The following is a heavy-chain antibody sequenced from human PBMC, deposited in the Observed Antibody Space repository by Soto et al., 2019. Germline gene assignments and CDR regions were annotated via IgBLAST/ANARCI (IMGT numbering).Heavy chain of an antibody. CDR3: ARVSMVAVAGYYYYGMDV. V-gene: IGHV4-34*01. D-gene: IGHD6-19*01. J-gene: IGHJ6*02. Sequence: SETLSLTCAFYVVSFSGYYWSCIRHPPGKWLEWIGEINHSGSTNYNPSLKSRVTISVDTSKNQFSLKLSSVTAADTAVYYCARVSMVAVAGYYYYGMDVWGQGTTVTVSS. CDR2: INHSGST. CDR1: VVSFSGYY.